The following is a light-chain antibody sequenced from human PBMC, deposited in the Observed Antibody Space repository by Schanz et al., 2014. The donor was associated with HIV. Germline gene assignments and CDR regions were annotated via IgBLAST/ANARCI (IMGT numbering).Light chain of an antibody. Sequence: EIVLTQSPGTLSLSPGERATLSCRASQSVSSSYLAWYQQKPGQAPRLLIYGASTRVTGIPARFSGSGSGTEFTLTISRLEPEDFAVYYCQQYGSSPSWTFGQGTKVEIK. J-gene: IGKJ1*01. CDR1: QSVSSSY. CDR3: QQYGSSPSWT. CDR2: GAS. V-gene: IGKV3-20*01.